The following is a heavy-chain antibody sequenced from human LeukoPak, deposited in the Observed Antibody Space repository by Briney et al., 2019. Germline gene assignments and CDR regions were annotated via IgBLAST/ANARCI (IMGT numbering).Heavy chain of an antibody. V-gene: IGHV3-74*01. CDR2: INSDGRTT. CDR1: GFTFSNNW. Sequence: GESLKISCAASGFTFSNNWMHWVRQAPGKGLVWVSRINSDGRTTTYADSVKGRFTISRDNAKNTLYLQMNSLRAEDTAVYYCAMIKEGWGPGTLVTVSS. CDR3: AMIKEG. D-gene: IGHD3-22*01. J-gene: IGHJ4*02.